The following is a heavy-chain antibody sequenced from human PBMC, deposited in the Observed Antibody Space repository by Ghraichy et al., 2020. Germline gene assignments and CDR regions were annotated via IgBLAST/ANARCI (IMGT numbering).Heavy chain of an antibody. CDR1: GGSFSGYY. Sequence: SETLSLTCAVYGGSFSGYYWSWIRQPPGKGLEWIGEINHSGSTNYNPSLKSRVTISVDTSKNQFSLKLSSVTAADTAVYYCASAGFSGSYTDYWGQGTLVTVSS. D-gene: IGHD1-26*01. CDR2: INHSGST. J-gene: IGHJ4*02. V-gene: IGHV4-34*01. CDR3: ASAGFSGSYTDY.